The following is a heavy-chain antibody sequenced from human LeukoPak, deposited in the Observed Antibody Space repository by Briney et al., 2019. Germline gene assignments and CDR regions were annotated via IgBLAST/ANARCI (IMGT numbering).Heavy chain of an antibody. Sequence: ASVKVSCKASGGTFNNYAISWVRQAPGQGPEWMGGIMPLFGTPNYAQKFQGRVTMTTDTSTSTAYMELRSLRSDDTAVYYCARGSYYYDSCGYGYWGQGTLVTVSS. CDR3: ARGSYYYDSCGYGY. D-gene: IGHD3-22*01. V-gene: IGHV1-69*05. CDR1: GGTFNNYA. CDR2: IMPLFGTP. J-gene: IGHJ4*02.